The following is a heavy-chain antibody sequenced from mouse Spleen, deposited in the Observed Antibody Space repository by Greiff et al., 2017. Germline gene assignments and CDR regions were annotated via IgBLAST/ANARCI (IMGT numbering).Heavy chain of an antibody. CDR3: ARHDYYGSSYKIYAMDY. J-gene: IGHJ4*01. Sequence: EVMLVESGGGLVKPGGSLKLSCAASGFTFSSYAMSWVRQTPEKRLEWVATISSGGSYTYYPDSVKGRFTISRDNAKNTLYLQMSSLRSEDTAMYYCARHDYYGSSYKIYAMDYWGQGTSVTVSS. CDR1: GFTFSSYA. V-gene: IGHV5-9-1*01. D-gene: IGHD1-1*01. CDR2: ISSGGSYT.